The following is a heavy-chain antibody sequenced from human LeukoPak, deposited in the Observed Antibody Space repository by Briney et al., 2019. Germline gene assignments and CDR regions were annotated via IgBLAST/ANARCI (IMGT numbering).Heavy chain of an antibody. D-gene: IGHD3-16*01. Sequence: NTSETLSLTCAVYGGSFSGYYWSWIRQPPGKGLEWIGEINHSGSTNYNPSLKSRVTISVDTSKNQFSLKLSSVTAADTAVYYCARGRVLWPWGQGTLVTVSS. CDR1: GGSFSGYY. J-gene: IGHJ5*02. V-gene: IGHV4-34*01. CDR3: ARGRVLWP. CDR2: INHSGST.